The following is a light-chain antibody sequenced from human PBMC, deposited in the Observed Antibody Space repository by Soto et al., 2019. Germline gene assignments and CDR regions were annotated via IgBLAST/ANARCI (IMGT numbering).Light chain of an antibody. J-gene: IGLJ1*01. V-gene: IGLV1-44*01. CDR3: AAWDDSLNGHV. CDR2: TTN. CDR1: SSNIGTSS. Sequence: QSVLTQPPSASWTPGQRVTISCSGSSSNIGTSSVHWFQQLPGTAPKLLISTTNQRPSGVPERFSGSKSGTSASLAISGLQSEYEADYYCAAWDDSLNGHVVGTGTKLTVL.